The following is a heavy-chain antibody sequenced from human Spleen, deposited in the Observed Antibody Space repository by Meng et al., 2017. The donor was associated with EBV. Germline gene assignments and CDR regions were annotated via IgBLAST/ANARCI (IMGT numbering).Heavy chain of an antibody. CDR2: INHSGNT. CDR3: ATWWGKGYY. V-gene: IGHV4-34*01. D-gene: IGHD2-8*02. Sequence: VQSQQRGAVMLKSSSTPSLHCDSYGGPFDVYSRTWIRQPPGKGLECIGEINHSGNTNYNPSLKSRVTISVDTSKRQFSLKLTSMTAADTAVYYCATWWGKGYYWGQETLVTVSS. J-gene: IGHJ4*02. CDR1: GGPFDVYS.